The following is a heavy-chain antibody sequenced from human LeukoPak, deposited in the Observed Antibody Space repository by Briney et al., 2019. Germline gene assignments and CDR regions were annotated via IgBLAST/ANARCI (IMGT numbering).Heavy chain of an antibody. CDR3: AKIRVYDSSGYYGTRDAFDI. CDR1: GFTFSTCV. V-gene: IGHV3-23*01. J-gene: IGHJ3*02. Sequence: GGSLRLSCAASGFTFSTCVMIWVRQAPGKGLEWVSGISDSGAATHYTDSVKGRFTISRDNSKNTLYLQMNSLRAEDTAVYYCAKIRVYDSSGYYGTRDAFDIWGQGTMVTVSS. CDR2: ISDSGAAT. D-gene: IGHD3-22*01.